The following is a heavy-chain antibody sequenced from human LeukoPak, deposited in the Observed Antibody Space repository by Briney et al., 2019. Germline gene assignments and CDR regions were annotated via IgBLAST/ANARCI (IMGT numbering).Heavy chain of an antibody. CDR2: ISYDGSNK. Sequence: GGSLILSCAASGFTFSSYAMHWVRQAPGKGLEWVAVISYDGSNKYYADSVKGRFTISRDNSKNTLYLQMNSLRAEDTAVYYCARDSIVVVVAATELDYWGQGTLVTVSS. J-gene: IGHJ4*02. D-gene: IGHD2-15*01. V-gene: IGHV3-30*04. CDR3: ARDSIVVVVAATELDY. CDR1: GFTFSSYA.